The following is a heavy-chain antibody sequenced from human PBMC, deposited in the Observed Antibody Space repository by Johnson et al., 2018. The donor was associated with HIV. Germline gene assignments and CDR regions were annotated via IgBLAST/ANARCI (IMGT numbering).Heavy chain of an antibody. D-gene: IGHD3-22*01. CDR2: ISGSGGST. CDR1: GFTFSSAW. CDR3: AASVYYYDSSGYFAFDI. V-gene: IGHV3-23*04. Sequence: VQLVESGGGLVKPGGSLRLSCAASGFTFSSAWMSWVRQAPGKGLEWVSAISGSGGSTYYADSVKGRFTISRDNSKNTLYLQMNSLRAEDTAVYYCAASVYYYDSSGYFAFDIWGQGTMVTVSS. J-gene: IGHJ3*02.